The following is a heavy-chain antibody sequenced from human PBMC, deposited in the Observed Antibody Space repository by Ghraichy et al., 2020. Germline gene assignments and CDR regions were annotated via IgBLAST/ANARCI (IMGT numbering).Heavy chain of an antibody. CDR2: ISGSGGST. CDR3: SGSYFYYYYGMDV. D-gene: IGHD3-10*01. Sequence: GGSLRLSCAASGFTFSSYAMSWVRQAPGKGLEWVSAISGSGGSTYYADSVKGRFTISRDNSKNTLYLQMNSLRAEDTAVYYCSGSYFYYYYGMDVWGQGTTVTVSS. J-gene: IGHJ6*02. V-gene: IGHV3-23*01. CDR1: GFTFSSYA.